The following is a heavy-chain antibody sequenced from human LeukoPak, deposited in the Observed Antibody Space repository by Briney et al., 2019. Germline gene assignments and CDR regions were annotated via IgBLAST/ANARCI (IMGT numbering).Heavy chain of an antibody. V-gene: IGHV3-74*01. D-gene: IGHD4-23*01. J-gene: IGHJ4*02. CDR3: ARGRPHGNDY. CDR2: IASDGSST. Sequence: GGSLRLSCAASGFTFSSYGMNWVRQAPGKGLVWVSRIASDGSSTTYADSVKGRFSISRDNAKNTLYLQMNSLRVEDTAVYYCARGRPHGNDYWGQGTLVTVSS. CDR1: GFTFSSYG.